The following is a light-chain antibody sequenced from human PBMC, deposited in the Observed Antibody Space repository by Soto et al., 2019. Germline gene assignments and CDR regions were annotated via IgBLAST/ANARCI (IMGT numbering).Light chain of an antibody. CDR3: SSHTSGSTRV. Sequence: QSALTQPASVSGSPGQSIAISCTGTSSDVGGYDYVSWYQQHPDKAPKLMIYEVTKRPSWVSNRISGSKSGNTASLTISGLQPEDEADYYCSSHTSGSTRVFGSGTKLTVL. CDR1: SSDVGGYDY. CDR2: EVT. J-gene: IGLJ1*01. V-gene: IGLV2-14*01.